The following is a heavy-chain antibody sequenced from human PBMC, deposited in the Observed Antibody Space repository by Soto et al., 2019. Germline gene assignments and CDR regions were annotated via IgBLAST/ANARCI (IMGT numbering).Heavy chain of an antibody. D-gene: IGHD3-22*01. V-gene: IGHV3-23*01. J-gene: IGHJ4*02. CDR2: ISGSGGST. CDR3: AKVFYYDSSGFFDY. Sequence: LRLSCAASGFTFSSYAMSWVRQAPGKGLEWVSAISGSGGSTYYADSVKGRFTISRDNSKNTLYLQMNSLRAEDTAVYYCAKVFYYDSSGFFDYWGQGTLVTVPQ. CDR1: GFTFSSYA.